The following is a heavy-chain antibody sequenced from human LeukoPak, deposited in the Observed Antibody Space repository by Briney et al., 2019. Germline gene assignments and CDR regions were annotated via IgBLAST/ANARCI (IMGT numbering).Heavy chain of an antibody. CDR1: VGSFSGYY. V-gene: IGHV4-30-4*08. J-gene: IGHJ4*02. Sequence: SETLSLTCAVYVGSFSGYYWSWIRQPPGKGLEWIGYIYYSGSTYYNPSLKSRVTISVDTSKNQFSLKLSSVTAADTAVYYCARVPTYYYDRGPIDYWGQGTLVTVSS. D-gene: IGHD3-22*01. CDR3: ARVPTYYYDRGPIDY. CDR2: IYYSGST.